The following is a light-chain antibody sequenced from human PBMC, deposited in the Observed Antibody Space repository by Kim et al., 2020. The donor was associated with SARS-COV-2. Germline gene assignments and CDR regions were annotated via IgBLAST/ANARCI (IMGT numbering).Light chain of an antibody. CDR3: QQYNSWPYN. CDR2: GAS. Sequence: MVMTQFPATLPVSPGERVSLSCRASQTVGINLAWYQQRPGQSPRILIFGASTRAVGVPNRFTGSGSGTEFTLTINSLQSEDFAIYYCQQYNSWPYNFGQGTKLEI. J-gene: IGKJ2*01. V-gene: IGKV3-15*01. CDR1: QTVGIN.